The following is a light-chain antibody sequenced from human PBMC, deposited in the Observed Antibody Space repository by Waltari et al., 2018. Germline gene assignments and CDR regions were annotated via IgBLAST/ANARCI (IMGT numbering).Light chain of an antibody. J-gene: IGKJ1*01. CDR2: KVS. V-gene: IGKV2-30*02. CDR1: QSLVHSDGNSY. CDR3: KQDTHWPRT. Sequence: DVVMTQSPPTLPVTLGQPASISCSSSQSLVHSDGNSYLNWFHQRPGQSPRRLIYKVSNRDTGVPDRFSGSGSGTDFTLNISRVQAEDVAVYYCKQDTHWPRTFGQGTKVEIK.